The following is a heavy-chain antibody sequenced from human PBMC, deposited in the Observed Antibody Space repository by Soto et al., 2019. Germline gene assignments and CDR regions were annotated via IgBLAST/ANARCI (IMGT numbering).Heavy chain of an antibody. CDR2: ISSTSTYI. D-gene: IGHD2-2*01. CDR3: ARDYCSSTSCLNWFDP. V-gene: IGHV3-21*01. CDR1: GFLFNSYG. Sequence: GGSLRLSCAASGFLFNSYGMNWVRLSPGRGLEWISSISSTSTYIEYADSVKGRFIISRDNAENSLFLQMNSLRAEDTAVYYCARDYCSSTSCLNWFDPWGQGTLVTVSS. J-gene: IGHJ5*02.